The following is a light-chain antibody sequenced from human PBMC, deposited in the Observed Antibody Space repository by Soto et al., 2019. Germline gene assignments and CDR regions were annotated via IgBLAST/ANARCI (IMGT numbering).Light chain of an antibody. Sequence: DIQMAQSPSTRAASVADTFTVTCLASQSIGRWLAWYQQKPGKAPKLLIFDASTLENGVPARFSGSRSGPEFSLTISSLQPDDFATYYCQQYYSYSLTFGQGTRLEI. CDR2: DAS. J-gene: IGKJ5*01. V-gene: IGKV1-5*01. CDR3: QQYYSYSLT. CDR1: QSIGRW.